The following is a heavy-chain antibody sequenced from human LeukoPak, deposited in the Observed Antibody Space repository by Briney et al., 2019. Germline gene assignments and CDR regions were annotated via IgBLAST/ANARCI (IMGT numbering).Heavy chain of an antibody. CDR1: GGSISSYY. V-gene: IGHV4-4*07. D-gene: IGHD1-1*01. Sequence: PSETLSLTCTVSGGSISSYYWNWIRQPAGKGLEWIGRIYTSGSTNYNPSLKSRVTMSVDTSKNQFSLKLSSVTAADTAVYYCARDGPTPNWNDYLDWFDPWGQGTLVTVSS. CDR3: ARDGPTPNWNDYLDWFDP. J-gene: IGHJ5*02. CDR2: IYTSGST.